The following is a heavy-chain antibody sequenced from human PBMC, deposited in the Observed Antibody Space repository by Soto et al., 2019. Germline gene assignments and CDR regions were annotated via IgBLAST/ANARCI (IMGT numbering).Heavy chain of an antibody. CDR2: INHSGST. V-gene: IGHV4-34*01. D-gene: IGHD3-3*01. CDR1: GGSFSGYY. J-gene: IGHJ5*02. CDR3: ARKSGVRLRFLEWVGYNWFDP. Sequence: PSETLSLTCAVYGGSFSGYYWSWIRQPPGKGLEWIGEINHSGSTNYNPSLKSRVTISVDTSKNQFSLKLSSVTAADTAVYYCARKSGVRLRFLEWVGYNWFDPWGQGTLVTVSS.